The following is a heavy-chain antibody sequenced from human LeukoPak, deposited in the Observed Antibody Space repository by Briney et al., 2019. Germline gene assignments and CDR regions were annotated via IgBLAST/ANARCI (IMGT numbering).Heavy chain of an antibody. V-gene: IGHV4-59*01. CDR2: IDNRGRT. Sequence: SETLSLTCTVTGGSITSYYWSWIRQPPGKGLECSGYIDNRGRTNYNPSLKSRVTISVETSKNHFSLKLSSVTAADTAVYYCARLYSSSLGRVFDYLGQGSMVTVCS. CDR3: ARLYSSSLGRVFDY. J-gene: IGHJ4*02. CDR1: GGSITSYY. D-gene: IGHD4-11*01.